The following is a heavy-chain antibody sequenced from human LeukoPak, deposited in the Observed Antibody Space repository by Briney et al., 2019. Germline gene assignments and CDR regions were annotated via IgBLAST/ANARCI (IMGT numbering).Heavy chain of an antibody. CDR1: GFTFSSYS. Sequence: GGSLRLSCAASGFTFSSYSMNWVRQAPGKGLEWVSSISSSSSYIYYADSLKGRFTISRDNAKNSLYLQMNSLRAEDTAVYYCARDKGGIGHYFDYWGQGALVTVSS. D-gene: IGHD3-16*01. V-gene: IGHV3-21*01. CDR3: ARDKGGIGHYFDY. J-gene: IGHJ4*02. CDR2: ISSSSSYI.